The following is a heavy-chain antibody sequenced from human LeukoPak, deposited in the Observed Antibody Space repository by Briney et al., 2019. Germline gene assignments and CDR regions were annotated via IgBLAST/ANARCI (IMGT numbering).Heavy chain of an antibody. D-gene: IGHD1-26*01. CDR3: ARDYGTSERSAFDI. V-gene: IGHV4-39*07. Sequence: SETLSLTCTVSGGSISSSSYYWGWIRQPPGKGLEWIGSIYYSGSTYYNPSLKSRVTISVDTSKNQFSLKLSSVTAADTAVYYCARDYGTSERSAFDIWGQGTMVTVSS. CDR1: GGSISSSSYY. CDR2: IYYSGST. J-gene: IGHJ3*02.